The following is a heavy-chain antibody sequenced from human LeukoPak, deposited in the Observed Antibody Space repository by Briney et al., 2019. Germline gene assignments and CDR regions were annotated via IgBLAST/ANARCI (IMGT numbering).Heavy chain of an antibody. V-gene: IGHV4-39*01. D-gene: IGHD3-22*01. Sequence: SETLSLTCTVSGVSISSSNSYWGWIRQPPGKGLEWIGSIYYSGNTYYNASLKSQVSISIDTSKNQFSLRLSSVTAADTAVYYCARAGLVVIISRFDYWGQGTLVTVSS. CDR3: ARAGLVVIISRFDY. CDR2: IYYSGNT. CDR1: GVSISSSNSY. J-gene: IGHJ4*02.